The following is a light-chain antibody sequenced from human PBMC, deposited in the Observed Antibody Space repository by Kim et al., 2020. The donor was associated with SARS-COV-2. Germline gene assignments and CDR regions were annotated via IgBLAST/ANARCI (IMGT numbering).Light chain of an antibody. CDR3: QQYGSSPLT. J-gene: IGKJ4*01. Sequence: LYPGESTTLSCRARQSVSTSYFTWYQQKPGQAPRLLIYGTSSRATGIPDRCSGSGSGTDFTLTISRLEPEDFAVYYCQQYGSSPLTFGGGTKLEI. V-gene: IGKV3-20*01. CDR2: GTS. CDR1: QSVSTSY.